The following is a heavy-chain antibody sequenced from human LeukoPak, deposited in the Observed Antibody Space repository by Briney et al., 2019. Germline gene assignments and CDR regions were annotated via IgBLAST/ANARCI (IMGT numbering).Heavy chain of an antibody. CDR1: GYTFTGYY. V-gene: IGHV1-2*02. D-gene: IGHD3-22*01. CDR2: INPNSGGT. CDR3: ARFYYDSSGYYDY. J-gene: IGHJ4*02. Sequence: ASVKVSCKASGYTFTGYYMHWVRQAPGQGLEWMGGINPNSGGTNYAQKFQGRVTMTRDTSISTAYMELSRLRSDDTAVYYCARFYYDSSGYYDYWGQGTLVTVSS.